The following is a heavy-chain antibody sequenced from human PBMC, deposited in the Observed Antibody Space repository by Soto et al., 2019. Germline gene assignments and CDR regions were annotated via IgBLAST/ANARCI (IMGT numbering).Heavy chain of an antibody. CDR2: INPNSGGT. J-gene: IGHJ4*02. D-gene: IGHD3-3*01. Sequence: ASVKVSCKASGYTFTGYYMHWVRQAPGQGLEWMGWINPNSGGTNYAQKFQGRVTMTRDTSISTAYMELSRLRSDDTAMYYCARSHYDFWSGYPLGFDYWGQGTLVTVSS. V-gene: IGHV1-2*02. CDR1: GYTFTGYY. CDR3: ARSHYDFWSGYPLGFDY.